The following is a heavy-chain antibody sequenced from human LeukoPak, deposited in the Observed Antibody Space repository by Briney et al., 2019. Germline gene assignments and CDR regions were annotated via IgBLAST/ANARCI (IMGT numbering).Heavy chain of an antibody. CDR3: ASERRVEYSSSYDAFDI. J-gene: IGHJ3*02. Sequence: GASVKVSCKAAVGTFSSYAISWVRQAPGQGLEWMGGIIPIFGTANYAQKLQGRVTITTDESTSTAYMELSSLRSEDTAVYYCASERRVEYSSSYDAFDIWGQGTMVSVSS. D-gene: IGHD6-6*01. CDR1: VGTFSSYA. CDR2: IIPIFGTA. V-gene: IGHV1-69*05.